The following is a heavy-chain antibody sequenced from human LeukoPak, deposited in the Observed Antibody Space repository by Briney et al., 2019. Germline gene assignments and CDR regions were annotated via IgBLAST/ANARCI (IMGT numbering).Heavy chain of an antibody. V-gene: IGHV3-53*01. D-gene: IGHD2-2*02. CDR2: IYSGGST. CDR1: GFIFSSYA. Sequence: QPGGSLRLSCAASGFIFSSYAMNWVRQAPGKGLEWVSVIYSGGSTYYADSVKGRFTISRDNSKNTLYLQMNSLRAEDTAVYYCAREGYCSSTSCYTLGDAFDIWGQGTMVTVSS. CDR3: AREGYCSSTSCYTLGDAFDI. J-gene: IGHJ3*02.